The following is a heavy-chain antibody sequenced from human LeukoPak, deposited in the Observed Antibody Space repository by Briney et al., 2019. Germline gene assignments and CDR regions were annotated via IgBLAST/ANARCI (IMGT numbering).Heavy chain of an antibody. D-gene: IGHD3-22*01. CDR1: GFTFSSYA. J-gene: IGHJ3*02. Sequence: GGSLRLSCAASGFTFSSYAMHWVRQAPGKGLEFVSAISSNGGSTYYAKSVKGRFTVSRDNSKITLSLQMGSLRAEDMAVYDCARRNYYVSSGYFSGDAFDIWGQGTMVTVSS. CDR2: ISSNGGST. V-gene: IGHV3-64*01. CDR3: ARRNYYVSSGYFSGDAFDI.